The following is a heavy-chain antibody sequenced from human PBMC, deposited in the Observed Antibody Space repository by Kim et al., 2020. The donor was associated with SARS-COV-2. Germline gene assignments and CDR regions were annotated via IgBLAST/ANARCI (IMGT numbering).Heavy chain of an antibody. V-gene: IGHV3-30*04. CDR1: GFTFSSYA. Sequence: GGSLRLSCAASGFTFSSYAMHWVRQAPGKGLEWVAVISYDGSNKYYADSVKGRFTISRDNSKNTLYLQMNSLRAEDTAVYYCVRSKHPGIAAAGLDAFDIWGQGTMLTVSS. CDR2: ISYDGSNK. D-gene: IGHD6-13*01. J-gene: IGHJ3*02. CDR3: VRSKHPGIAAAGLDAFDI.